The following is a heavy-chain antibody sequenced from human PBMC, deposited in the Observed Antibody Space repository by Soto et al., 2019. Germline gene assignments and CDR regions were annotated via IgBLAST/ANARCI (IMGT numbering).Heavy chain of an antibody. CDR3: ARAEAPTGAFDI. CDR2: IYHSGST. Sequence: SETLSLTCAVSGGSISSGGYSWSWIRQPPGKGLEWIGYIYHSGSTYYNPSLKSRVTISVDRSKNQFSLKLSSVTAADTAVYYCARAEAPTGAFDIWGQGTMVTVSS. D-gene: IGHD2-15*01. CDR1: GGSISSGGYS. V-gene: IGHV4-30-2*01. J-gene: IGHJ3*02.